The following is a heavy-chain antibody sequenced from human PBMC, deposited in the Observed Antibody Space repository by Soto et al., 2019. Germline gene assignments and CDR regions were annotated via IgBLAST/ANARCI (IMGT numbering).Heavy chain of an antibody. CDR1: GFSLSTSGVG. CDR2: IYWDDDK. CDR3: AHQLAPVVPLLKLDAFDI. Sequence: QITLKESGPTLVKPTQTLTLTCTFSGFSLSTSGVGVGWIRQPPGKALAWLALIYWDDDKRYSPSLKSRLTITKDTSKNQVVLTMTNMDPVDTATYYCAHQLAPVVPLLKLDAFDIWGQGTMVTVSS. D-gene: IGHD3-10*01. J-gene: IGHJ3*02. V-gene: IGHV2-5*02.